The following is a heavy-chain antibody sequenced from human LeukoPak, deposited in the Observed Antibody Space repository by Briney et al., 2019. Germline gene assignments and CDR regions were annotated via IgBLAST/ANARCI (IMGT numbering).Heavy chain of an antibody. D-gene: IGHD3-3*01. Sequence: GGSLRLSCAASGFTFNSYNMNWVRQAPGKGLEWVSSISTSNIYIYYADSVEGRFTISRDNANNSLYLQMNSLRAEDTAVYYCARVKGKSSDFWSGYYKGSYYYYYMDVWGKGTTVTVSS. CDR2: ISTSNIYI. CDR3: ARVKGKSSDFWSGYYKGSYYYYYMDV. V-gene: IGHV3-21*01. J-gene: IGHJ6*03. CDR1: GFTFNSYN.